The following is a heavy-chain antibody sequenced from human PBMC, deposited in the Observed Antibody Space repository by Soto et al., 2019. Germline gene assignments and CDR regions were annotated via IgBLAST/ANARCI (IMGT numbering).Heavy chain of an antibody. D-gene: IGHD2-2*02. CDR1: GFTFSSYS. CDR3: ARPPSPTSSAIVVVPAAIQYYYYRLAF. J-gene: IGHJ6*02. V-gene: IGHV3-21*01. Sequence: PGGSLRLSCAASGFTFSSYSMNWVRRAPGKGLEWVSSISSSSSYIYYADSVKGRFTISRDNAKNSLYLQMNSLRAEDTAVYYCARPPSPTSSAIVVVPAAIQYYYYRLAFWGQGTTVTVSS. CDR2: ISSSSSYI.